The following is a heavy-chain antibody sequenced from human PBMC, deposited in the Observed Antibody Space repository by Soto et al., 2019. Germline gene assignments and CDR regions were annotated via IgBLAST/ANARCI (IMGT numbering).Heavy chain of an antibody. CDR1: GFTFDNYA. J-gene: IGHJ4*02. D-gene: IGHD2-2*01. Sequence: EVQLMESGGGLVQPGGSLRLSCAASGFTFDNYAMNWVRQAPGKGLEWVSGISATGGSTYYAASVRGRFGISRDNSKNTLDLQMNSLRAEDTAVYYCAKDTTLPRNDCFDYWGQGTLVTVSS. CDR2: ISATGGST. CDR3: AKDTTLPRNDCFDY. V-gene: IGHV3-23*01.